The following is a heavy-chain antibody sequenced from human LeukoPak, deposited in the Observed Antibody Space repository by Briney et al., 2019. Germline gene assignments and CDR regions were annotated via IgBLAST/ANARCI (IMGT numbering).Heavy chain of an antibody. D-gene: IGHD7-27*01. Sequence: GGSLRLPCAASGFPFSDFYMSWIRQAPGKGLEWVSYISSSATTIYYTDSVKGRFTISRDNAKSSLYLQMNNLRAEDTAVYYCARDRWGKYYFDYWGLGTLVTVSS. CDR2: ISSSATTI. CDR3: ARDRWGKYYFDY. J-gene: IGHJ4*02. CDR1: GFPFSDFY. V-gene: IGHV3-11*01.